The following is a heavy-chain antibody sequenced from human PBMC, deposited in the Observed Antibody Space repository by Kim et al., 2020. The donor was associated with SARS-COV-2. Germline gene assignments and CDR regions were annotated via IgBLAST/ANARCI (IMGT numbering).Heavy chain of an antibody. V-gene: IGHV3-15*01. Sequence: GGSLRLSCAASGFSFDDAWMSWVRQGPGKGLEWVGRIKSNTNGGTTDYAAPVNARFTISRDDSQNTLYLQINSLKTEDTGVYYCTTDSQRFGMDVWGQGPRSASP. D-gene: IGHD2-2*01. CDR1: GFSFDDAW. CDR2: IKSNTNGGTT. CDR3: TTDSQRFGMDV. J-gene: IGHJ6*02.